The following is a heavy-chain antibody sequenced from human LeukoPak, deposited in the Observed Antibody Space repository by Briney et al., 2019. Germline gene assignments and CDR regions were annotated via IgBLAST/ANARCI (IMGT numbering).Heavy chain of an antibody. V-gene: IGHV3-23*01. CDR3: AKDQGDYYDSSGYYRIDAFDI. CDR1: GFTFSSYA. J-gene: IGHJ3*02. Sequence: GSLRLSCAASGFTFSSYAMSWVRQAPGKGLEWVSAISGSGGSTYYADSVKGRFTISRDNSKNTLYLQMNSLRAEDTAVYYCAKDQGDYYDSSGYYRIDAFDIWGQGTMVTVSS. CDR2: ISGSGGST. D-gene: IGHD3-22*01.